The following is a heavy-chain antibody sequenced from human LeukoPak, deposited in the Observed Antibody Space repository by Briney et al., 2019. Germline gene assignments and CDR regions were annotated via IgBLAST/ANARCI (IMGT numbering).Heavy chain of an antibody. J-gene: IGHJ5*02. CDR2: INPNSGDT. CDR3: ARDRYIAEEFDP. D-gene: IGHD3-9*01. V-gene: IGHV1-2*02. CDR1: GYTFTGYY. Sequence: ASVKVSCKASGYTFTGYYMHWVRQAPGQGLEWMGWINPNSGDTNYAQKFQGRVTMTRDTSISTAYMELSRLRSDDTAVYYCARDRYIAEEFDPWGQGTLVTVSS.